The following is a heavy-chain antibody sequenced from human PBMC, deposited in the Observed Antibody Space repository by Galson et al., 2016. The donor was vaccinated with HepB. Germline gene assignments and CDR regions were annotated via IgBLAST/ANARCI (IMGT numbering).Heavy chain of an antibody. V-gene: IGHV4-31*03. CDR3: ARVVVDGSFHPDY. Sequence: TLSLTCTVSGDSISSGCSYFTWIRQHPGKGLEWIGYIYNIGRTYYNPSLKRRVSMSVDTSKNQFSLELTSVTAADTSVYYCARVVVDGSFHPDYWGQGTLVTVSS. D-gene: IGHD2-21*01. J-gene: IGHJ4*01. CDR2: IYNIGRT. CDR1: GDSISSGCSY.